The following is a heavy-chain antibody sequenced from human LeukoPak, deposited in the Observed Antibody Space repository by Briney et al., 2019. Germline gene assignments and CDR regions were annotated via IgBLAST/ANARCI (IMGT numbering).Heavy chain of an antibody. V-gene: IGHV3-48*03. CDR3: ATWWATVDGDY. J-gene: IGHJ4*02. Sequence: GGSLRLSCVASGFTFSSYEMNWVRQAPGKGLEWISYISSGGGDKYYADSAKGRFTISRDNAKNSLYLQMNSLRAEDTAVYYCATWWATVDGDYWGQGTLVTVSS. CDR2: ISSGGGDK. CDR1: GFTFSSYE. D-gene: IGHD4-23*01.